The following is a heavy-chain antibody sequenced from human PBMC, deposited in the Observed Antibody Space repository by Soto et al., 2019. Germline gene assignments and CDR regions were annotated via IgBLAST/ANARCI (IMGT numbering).Heavy chain of an antibody. J-gene: IGHJ4*02. CDR1: GFSLTTSGVG. CDR2: IYWDDDK. CDR3: AHRVLRAVFGLVTTTAIYFDF. Sequence: QITLNESGPTVVKPTETLTLTCTFSGFSLTTSGVGVGWVRQSPGKAPEWLAFIYWDDDKRYSTSLKSRLTITKDTSKFQVVLTMANVDPADTATYYCAHRVLRAVFGLVTTTAIYFDFWGQGTPVVVSS. V-gene: IGHV2-5*02. D-gene: IGHD3-3*01.